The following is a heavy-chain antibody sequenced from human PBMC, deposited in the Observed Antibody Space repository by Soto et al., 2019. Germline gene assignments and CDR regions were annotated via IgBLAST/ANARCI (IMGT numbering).Heavy chain of an antibody. D-gene: IGHD6-19*01. Sequence: QVQLVQSGAEVKKPGSSVKVSCKASGGIFSNFAFNWMRQAPGQGLEWMGGIIPTLGTPHYAQKFLGRVTITADESTRTVYMEMSRLTVEDTAVYYCARVGLGAYDYWGQGTLVIVSS. V-gene: IGHV1-69*01. J-gene: IGHJ4*02. CDR2: IIPTLGTP. CDR1: GGIFSNFA. CDR3: ARVGLGAYDY.